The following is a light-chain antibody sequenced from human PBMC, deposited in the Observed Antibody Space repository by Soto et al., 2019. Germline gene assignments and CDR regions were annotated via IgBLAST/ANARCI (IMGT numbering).Light chain of an antibody. Sequence: EIVLTQSPGTLSLSPGERATLSCRASQSVSGSYLAWYQQKPGQAPRLLIYGSSSRATGIPDRFSGSGSGTDFTLTISRLETEYFAVYYCQQYGSSAWTFGQGTKVEIK. J-gene: IGKJ1*01. V-gene: IGKV3-20*01. CDR3: QQYGSSAWT. CDR1: QSVSGSY. CDR2: GSS.